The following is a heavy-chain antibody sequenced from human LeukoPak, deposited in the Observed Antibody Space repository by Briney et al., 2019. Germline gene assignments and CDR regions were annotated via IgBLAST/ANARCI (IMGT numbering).Heavy chain of an antibody. Sequence: PGGSLRLSCAASGFTFSSYAMHWVRLAPGKGLEWVAVISYDGNNKYYADSVKGRFTISRDNSKNTLYLQMNSLRTEDTAVYYCARDQGPGHDYGGSWFDPWGQGTLVTVSS. J-gene: IGHJ5*02. CDR1: GFTFSSYA. CDR2: ISYDGNNK. D-gene: IGHD4-17*01. CDR3: ARDQGPGHDYGGSWFDP. V-gene: IGHV3-30-3*01.